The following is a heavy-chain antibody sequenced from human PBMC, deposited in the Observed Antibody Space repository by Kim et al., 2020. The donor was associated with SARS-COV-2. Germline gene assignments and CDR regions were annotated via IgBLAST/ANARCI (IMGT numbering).Heavy chain of an antibody. D-gene: IGHD6-6*01. Sequence: ASVNVSCKASGYTFTSYAMNWVRQAPGQGLEWMGWINTNTGNPTYAQGFTGRFVFSLDTSVSTAYLQISSLKAEDTAVYYCARDLKQLVWVSAGYWGQGTLVTVSS. CDR1: GYTFTSYA. CDR2: INTNTGNP. CDR3: ARDLKQLVWVSAGY. J-gene: IGHJ4*02. V-gene: IGHV7-4-1*02.